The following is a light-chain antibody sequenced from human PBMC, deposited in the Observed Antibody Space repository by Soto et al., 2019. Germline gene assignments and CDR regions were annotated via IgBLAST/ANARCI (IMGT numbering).Light chain of an antibody. CDR1: SSDVGGYNY. CDR2: AVS. J-gene: IGLJ1*01. Sequence: QAVVTQPASVSGSPGQSITISCTGTSSDVGGYNYVSWYQQHPGKAPKLMIYAVSNRPSGVSNRFSGSKSGNTATLTISGLQAEDEADYYCCSYTVSGTYVFGTGTKLTVL. V-gene: IGLV2-14*01. CDR3: CSYTVSGTYV.